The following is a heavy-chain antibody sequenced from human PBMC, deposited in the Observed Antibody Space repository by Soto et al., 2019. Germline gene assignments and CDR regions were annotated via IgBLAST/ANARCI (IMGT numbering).Heavy chain of an antibody. CDR3: AVIAVAGTTLTADAFDI. D-gene: IGHD6-19*01. CDR1: GYTFTSYG. V-gene: IGHV1-18*01. CDR2: ISAYNGNT. J-gene: IGHJ3*02. Sequence: ASVKVSCKASGYTFTSYGISWVRQAPGQGLEWMGWISAYNGNTNYAQKLRGRVTMTTDTSTSTAYMELRSLRSDDTAVYYCAVIAVAGTTLTADAFDIWGQGTMVTVSS.